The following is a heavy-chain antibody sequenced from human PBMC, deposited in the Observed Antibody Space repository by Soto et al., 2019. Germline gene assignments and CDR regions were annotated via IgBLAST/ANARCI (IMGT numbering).Heavy chain of an antibody. CDR2: MSGSGGST. CDR3: AKRGRGAVAFDY. CDR1: GFTFSSYA. Sequence: EVQLVESGGGLVKPGGSLRVSCAASGFTFSSYAMSWVRQAPGKGLEWVSAMSGSGGSTYYADSVKGRFTISRDNSKNTLYLQMNSLRAEDTAVYYCAKRGRGAVAFDYWGQGTLVTVSS. V-gene: IGHV3-23*04. J-gene: IGHJ4*02. D-gene: IGHD6-19*01.